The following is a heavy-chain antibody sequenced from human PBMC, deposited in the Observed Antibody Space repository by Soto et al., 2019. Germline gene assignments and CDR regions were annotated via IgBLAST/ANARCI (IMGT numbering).Heavy chain of an antibody. CDR1: GDTFSFYS. V-gene: IGHV1-69*04. D-gene: IGHD3-10*01. CDR3: ATSYGSGYRAFDY. Sequence: QVQLVQSGAEVKRPGSSVKVSCKASGDTFSFYSINWVRQAPGLGLEWMGRVNPILSMSNYAQRIQGRVTMTADKSTSTAYMELSGLRSEDTAMYYCATSYGSGYRAFDYWCQGALVTVSS. J-gene: IGHJ4*02. CDR2: VNPILSMS.